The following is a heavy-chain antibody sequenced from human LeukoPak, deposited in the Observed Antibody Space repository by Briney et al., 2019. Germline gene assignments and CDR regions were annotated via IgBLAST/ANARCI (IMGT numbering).Heavy chain of an antibody. J-gene: IGHJ4*02. D-gene: IGHD4-17*01. Sequence: GGSLRLSCAASGFTFSSYSMNWVRQAPGKGLEWVSYISSSSSTIYYADSVKGRFTISRDNAKNTLYLQMNSVRAEDTAVYYCASSTGYYFDYWGQGTLVTVSS. V-gene: IGHV3-48*01. CDR1: GFTFSSYS. CDR2: ISSSSSTI. CDR3: ASSTGYYFDY.